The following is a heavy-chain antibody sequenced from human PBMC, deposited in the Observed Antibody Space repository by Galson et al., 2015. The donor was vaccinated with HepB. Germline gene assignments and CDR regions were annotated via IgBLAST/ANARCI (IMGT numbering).Heavy chain of an antibody. J-gene: IGHJ4*02. Sequence: CAISGDSVSSNSAAWNWIRQSPSRGLEWLGRTYYRSKWYNDYAVSVKSRITINPDTSKNQFSLQLNSVTPEDTAVYYCAREDWVAVAGIFDYWGQGTLVTVSS. D-gene: IGHD6-19*01. V-gene: IGHV6-1*01. CDR2: TYYRSKWYN. CDR1: GDSVSSNSAA. CDR3: AREDWVAVAGIFDY.